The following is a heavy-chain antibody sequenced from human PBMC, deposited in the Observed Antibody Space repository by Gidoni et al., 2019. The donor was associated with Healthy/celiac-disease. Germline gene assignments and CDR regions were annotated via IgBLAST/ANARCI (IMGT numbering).Heavy chain of an antibody. CDR2: IYYSGST. Sequence: QVQLQESGPRLVKPSQTLSLTCTVSGGSISSGGYYWSWIRQPPGKGLEWIGYIYYSGSTYYNPSLKSRVTISVDTSKNQFSLKLSSVTAADTAVYYCARAHPLYCSSTSCYETEFDYWGQGTLVTVSS. CDR1: GGSISSGGYY. V-gene: IGHV4-31*03. D-gene: IGHD2-2*01. J-gene: IGHJ4*02. CDR3: ARAHPLYCSSTSCYETEFDY.